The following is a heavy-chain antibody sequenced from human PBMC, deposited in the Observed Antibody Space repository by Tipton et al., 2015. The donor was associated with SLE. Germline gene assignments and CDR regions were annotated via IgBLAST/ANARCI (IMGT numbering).Heavy chain of an antibody. CDR3: ARGKYYFDY. Sequence: SLRLSCEASGFTFSSYWMHWVRLAPGKGLEWVANIKEDGSEKHYVDSVKDRLTISRDNAKNSLYLQMNSLRDEDTAVYYCARGKYYFDYWGQGALVTVSS. V-gene: IGHV3-7*01. D-gene: IGHD2/OR15-2a*01. J-gene: IGHJ4*02. CDR2: IKEDGSEK. CDR1: GFTFSSYW.